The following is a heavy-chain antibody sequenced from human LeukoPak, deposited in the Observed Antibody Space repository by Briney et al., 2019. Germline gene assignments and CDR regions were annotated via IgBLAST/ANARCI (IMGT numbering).Heavy chain of an antibody. D-gene: IGHD3-10*01. V-gene: IGHV3-30*02. CDR2: IRYDGNDK. CDR1: GFTFSYYG. Sequence: GGSLRLSCAASGFTFSYYGFHWVRQAPGKGLEWVAFIRYDGNDKFYAKSVKGRFTISRDTSRSTLYLQMNSLRLEDTAVYYCAKDLMRDRWFGESWGQGTLVTVSS. CDR3: AKDLMRDRWFGES. J-gene: IGHJ5*02.